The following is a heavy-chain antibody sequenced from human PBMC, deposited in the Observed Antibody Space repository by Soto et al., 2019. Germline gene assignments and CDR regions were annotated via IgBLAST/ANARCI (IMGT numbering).Heavy chain of an antibody. V-gene: IGHV1-18*04. J-gene: IGHJ6*02. CDR3: ARGGDIVVVPAALPPVPYGMDV. Sequence: ASVKVSCKASGYTFTSYGISWVRQAPGQGLERMGWISAYNGNTNYAQKLQGRVTMTTDTSTSTAYMELRSLRSDDTAVYYCARGGDIVVVPAALPPVPYGMDVWGQGTTVTV. CDR2: ISAYNGNT. D-gene: IGHD2-2*01. CDR1: GYTFTSYG.